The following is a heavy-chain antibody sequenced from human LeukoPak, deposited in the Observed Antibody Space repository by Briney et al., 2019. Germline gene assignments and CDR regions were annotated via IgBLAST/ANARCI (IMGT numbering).Heavy chain of an antibody. Sequence: ASVKVSCKASGYTFSSYYMHWVRQAPGQGLEWMGIINPSGGSTNYAQTFQGRITMTRDMSTSTVYMELRSLRSDDTAVYYCAREVVPAAYFDYWGQGTLVTVSS. D-gene: IGHD2-2*01. CDR3: AREVVPAAYFDY. CDR1: GYTFSSYY. J-gene: IGHJ4*02. V-gene: IGHV1-46*01. CDR2: INPSGGST.